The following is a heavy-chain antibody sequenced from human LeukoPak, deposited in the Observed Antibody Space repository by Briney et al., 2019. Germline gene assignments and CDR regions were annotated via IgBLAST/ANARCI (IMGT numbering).Heavy chain of an antibody. CDR2: IYSGDNT. D-gene: IGHD6-13*01. J-gene: IGHJ4*02. V-gene: IGHV3-53*01. CDR3: ARDLMGIAYRGAFYY. Sequence: GGSLRLSCAASGFTVSSNYMSWVRQAPGKGLEWVSVIYSGDNTFYADSVKGRFTISRDNAKNSLYLQMNSLRAEDTAVYYCARDLMGIAYRGAFYYWGQGTLVTVSS. CDR1: GFTVSSNY.